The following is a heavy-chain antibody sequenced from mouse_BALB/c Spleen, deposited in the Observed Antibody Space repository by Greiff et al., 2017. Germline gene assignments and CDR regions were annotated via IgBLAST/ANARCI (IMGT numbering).Heavy chain of an antibody. Sequence: EVQGVESGAELVKPGASVKLSCTASGFNIKDTYMHWVKQRPEQGLEWIGRIDPANGNTKYDPKFQGKATITADTSSNTAYLQLSSLTSEDTAVYYCARNYGNYWYFDVWGAGTTVTVSS. CDR2: IDPANGNT. CDR1: GFNIKDTY. V-gene: IGHV14-3*02. D-gene: IGHD2-1*01. CDR3: ARNYGNYWYFDV. J-gene: IGHJ1*01.